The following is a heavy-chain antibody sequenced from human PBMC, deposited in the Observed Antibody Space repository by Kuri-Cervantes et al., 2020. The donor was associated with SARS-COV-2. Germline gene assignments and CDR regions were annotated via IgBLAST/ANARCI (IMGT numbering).Heavy chain of an antibody. V-gene: IGHV3-30*02. CDR2: IRYDGSNK. D-gene: IGHD5-18*01. CDR3: ARGHSYGVDY. Sequence: GESLKISCAASGFTFSSYWMSWVRQAPGKGLEWVAFIRYDGSNKYYADSVKGRFTISRDNSKNTLYLQMNSLRAEDTAVYYCARGHSYGVDYWGQGTLVTVSS. J-gene: IGHJ4*02. CDR1: GFTFSSYW.